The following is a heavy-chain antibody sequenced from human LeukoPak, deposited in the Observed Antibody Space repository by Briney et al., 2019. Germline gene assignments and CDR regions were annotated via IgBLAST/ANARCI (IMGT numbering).Heavy chain of an antibody. CDR3: ARHGSIATGAFTY. D-gene: IGHD6-13*01. J-gene: IGHJ4*02. V-gene: IGHV4-39*01. CDR2: IYYSGST. Sequence: SETLSLTCSVSGGSISRSSYYWGWTRQPPVKGLEWIGSIYYSGSTYYNPSLKSRVTISVDTSRNQFSLKLGSVTAADTAVYYCARHGSIATGAFTYWGQGTLVTVSS. CDR1: GGSISRSSYY.